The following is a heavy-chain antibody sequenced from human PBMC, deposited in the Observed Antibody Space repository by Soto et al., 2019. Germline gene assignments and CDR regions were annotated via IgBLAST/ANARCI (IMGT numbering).Heavy chain of an antibody. Sequence: GGSLRLSCAASGFTVSSNYMSWVRQAPGKGLEWVSVIYSGGSTYYADSVKGRFTISRDNSKNTLYLQMNSLRAEDTAVYYCARDLYDFWSGEKGDYYYYGMDVWGQGTTVTVSS. V-gene: IGHV3-53*01. CDR1: GFTVSSNY. J-gene: IGHJ6*02. CDR2: IYSGGST. D-gene: IGHD3-3*01. CDR3: ARDLYDFWSGEKGDYYYYGMDV.